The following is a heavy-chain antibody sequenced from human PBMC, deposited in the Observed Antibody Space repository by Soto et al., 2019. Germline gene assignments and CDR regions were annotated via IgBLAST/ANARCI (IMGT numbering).Heavy chain of an antibody. Sequence: QVQLVESGGGVVQPGRSLRLSCAASGFTFSSYGMHWVRQAPGKGLEWVAVISYDGSNKYYADSVKGRFTISSDNSKNTLYLQMNSLRAEDTAVYYCAKGGGAVAGPGDYWGQGTLVTVSS. V-gene: IGHV3-30*18. J-gene: IGHJ4*02. D-gene: IGHD6-19*01. CDR1: GFTFSSYG. CDR3: AKGGGAVAGPGDY. CDR2: ISYDGSNK.